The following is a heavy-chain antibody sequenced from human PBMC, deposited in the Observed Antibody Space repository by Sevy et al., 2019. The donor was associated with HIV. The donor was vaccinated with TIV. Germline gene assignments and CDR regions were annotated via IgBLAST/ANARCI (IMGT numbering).Heavy chain of an antibody. Sequence: GESLKISCAASGFTFSSYAMHWVRQAPGKGLEWVAVISYDGSNKYYADSVKGRFTISRDNSKNTLYLQMNSLRAEDTAVYYCARDSIVGATGGDFDYWAREPWSPSPQ. D-gene: IGHD1-26*01. V-gene: IGHV3-30-3*01. CDR1: GFTFSSYA. CDR3: ARDSIVGATGGDFDY. J-gene: IGHJ4*02. CDR2: ISYDGSNK.